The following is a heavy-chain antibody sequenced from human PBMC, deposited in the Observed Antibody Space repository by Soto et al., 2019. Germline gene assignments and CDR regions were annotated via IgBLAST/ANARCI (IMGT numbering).Heavy chain of an antibody. J-gene: IGHJ5*02. CDR1: GVTFSSYW. D-gene: IGHD2-8*01. CDR2: INSDGGST. V-gene: IGHV3-74*01. CDR3: ARMVYDNWFDP. Sequence: GSLRLSCAASGVTFSSYWMHWVRQAPGKGLVWVSRINSDGGSTSYADSVKGRFTISRDNAKNTLYLQMNSLRAEDTAVYYCARMVYDNWFDPWGQGTLVTVSS.